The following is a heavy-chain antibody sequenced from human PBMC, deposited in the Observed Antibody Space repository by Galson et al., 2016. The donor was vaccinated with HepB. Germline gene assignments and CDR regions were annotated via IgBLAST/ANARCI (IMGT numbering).Heavy chain of an antibody. J-gene: IGHJ4*02. CDR1: GGSIGTVSYS. CDR3: ARGRATKADY. V-gene: IGHV4-30-2*01. Sequence: TLSLTCAVSGGSIGTVSYSWTWIRQPPGKGLEWIGYIYHTGSTYYNLSLRSRVTISVDRSKNQFSLKLTSVTAADTAVYYCARGRATKADYWGQGTLVTVSS. CDR2: IYHTGST. D-gene: IGHD2-8*01.